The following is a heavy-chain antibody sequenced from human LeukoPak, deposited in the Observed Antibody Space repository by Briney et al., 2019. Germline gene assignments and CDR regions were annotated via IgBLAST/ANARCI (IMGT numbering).Heavy chain of an antibody. CDR2: ISSSGSTI. J-gene: IGHJ4*02. CDR1: GFTFSSYE. Sequence: GGSLRLSCAASGFTFSSYEMNWVRQAPGKGLDWVSYISSSGSTIYYADSVKGRFTISRDNAKNSLYLQMNSLRAEDTAVYYCARIGGSGYYLDYWGQGTLVTVSS. V-gene: IGHV3-48*03. CDR3: ARIGGSGYYLDY. D-gene: IGHD3-22*01.